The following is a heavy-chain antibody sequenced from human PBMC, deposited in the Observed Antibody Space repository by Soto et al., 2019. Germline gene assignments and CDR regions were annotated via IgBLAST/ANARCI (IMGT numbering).Heavy chain of an antibody. Sequence: QVQLQESGPGLVKPSETLSLKCTVSDGSISPNYWTWIRQPPGKGLEWIGYIYYAGTTTYHPSLKRRVSISLDTSKTEVALKLTSVTAADTAVYYCARLGAYYQALDSWGQGILVTVSS. CDR2: IYYAGTT. V-gene: IGHV4-59*08. D-gene: IGHD3-22*01. J-gene: IGHJ4*02. CDR3: ARLGAYYQALDS. CDR1: DGSISPNY.